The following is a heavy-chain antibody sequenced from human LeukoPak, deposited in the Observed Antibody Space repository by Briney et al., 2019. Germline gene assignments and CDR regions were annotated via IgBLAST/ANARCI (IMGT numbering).Heavy chain of an antibody. CDR1: GGTFSSYA. CDR3: ARNVDTAMNDAFDI. Sequence: SVKVSCKASGGTFSSYAISWVRQAPAQGLEWMGRIIPILGIANYAQKFQGRVTITADKSTSTAYMELSSLRSEDTAVYYCARNVDTAMNDAFDIWGQGTMVTVSS. J-gene: IGHJ3*02. D-gene: IGHD5-18*01. V-gene: IGHV1-69*04. CDR2: IIPILGIA.